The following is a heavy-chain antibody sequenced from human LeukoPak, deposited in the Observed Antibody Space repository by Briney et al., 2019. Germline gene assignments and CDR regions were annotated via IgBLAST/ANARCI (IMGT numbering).Heavy chain of an antibody. D-gene: IGHD6-6*01. Sequence: SQTLSLTCTVSGGSISSGSYYWSWIRQPAGKGLEWIGRIYTSGSTNYNPSLKSRVTIAVDTSNNQFSLKLSSVTAADTAVYYCARDRQGFDAFDIWGQGTMVTVSS. CDR2: IYTSGST. V-gene: IGHV4-61*02. CDR3: ARDRQGFDAFDI. CDR1: GGSISSGSYY. J-gene: IGHJ3*02.